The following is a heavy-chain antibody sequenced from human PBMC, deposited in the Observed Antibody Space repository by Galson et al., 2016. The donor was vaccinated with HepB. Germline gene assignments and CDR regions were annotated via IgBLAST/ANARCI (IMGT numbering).Heavy chain of an antibody. CDR1: GDSVSRDSAA. CDR3: VRVGRIAVGGSNYHYYGMDV. D-gene: IGHD6-19*01. Sequence: CAISGDSVSRDSAAWNWIRQSPSRGLEWLGRTYYRSTWYNDYAVSVRSRITINPDTSKNQVSLQLKSVTPEDTAVYYCVRVGRIAVGGSNYHYYGMDVWGQGTTVTVAS. CDR2: TYYRSTWYN. J-gene: IGHJ6*02. V-gene: IGHV6-1*01.